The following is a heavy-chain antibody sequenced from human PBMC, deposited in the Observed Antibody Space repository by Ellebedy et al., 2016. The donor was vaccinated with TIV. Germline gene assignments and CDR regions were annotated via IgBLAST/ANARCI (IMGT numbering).Heavy chain of an antibody. CDR3: ASRGD. CDR1: GFSVRRDF. CDR2: IYSGGSI. Sequence: GESLKISXAASGFSVRRDFMTWVRQAPGKGLEWVSIIYSGGSIAYADSVKGRFTISRDNSRNTVNLQMNSLRGEDTALYYCASRGDWGQGTLVTVSS. J-gene: IGHJ4*02. V-gene: IGHV3-66*01. D-gene: IGHD3-10*01.